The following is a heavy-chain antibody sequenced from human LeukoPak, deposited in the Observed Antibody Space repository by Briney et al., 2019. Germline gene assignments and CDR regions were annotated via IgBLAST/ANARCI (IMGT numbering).Heavy chain of an antibody. CDR2: ISWNSDSI. CDR1: GFTFGDYA. V-gene: IGHV3-9*01. J-gene: IGHJ4*02. Sequence: GRSLRLSCAASGFTFGDYAMHWVRQAPGKGLEWVSGISWNSDSIGYADSVKGRFTISRDNAKNSLYLQMNSLRAEDTALYYCAKRGGTLYSGYDWGPFDYWGQGTLVTVSS. CDR3: AKRGGTLYSGYDWGPFDY. D-gene: IGHD5-12*01.